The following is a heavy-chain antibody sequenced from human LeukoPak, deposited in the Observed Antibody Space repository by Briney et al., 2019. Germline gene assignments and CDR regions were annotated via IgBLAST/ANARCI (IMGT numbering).Heavy chain of an antibody. CDR3: ARSMDYYDSSGYYDPLGYYYGMDV. J-gene: IGHJ6*02. D-gene: IGHD3-22*01. V-gene: IGHV1-69*13. CDR1: GGTFSSYA. CDR2: IIPIFGTA. Sequence: ASVKVSCKASGGTFSSYAISWVRQAPGQGLEWMGGIIPIFGTANYAQKFQGRVTITADESTSTAYMELSSLRSDDTAVYYCARSMDYYDSSGYYDPLGYYYGMDVWGQGTTVTVSS.